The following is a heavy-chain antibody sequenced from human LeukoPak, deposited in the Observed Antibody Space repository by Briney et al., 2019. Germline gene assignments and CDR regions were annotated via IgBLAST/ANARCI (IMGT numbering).Heavy chain of an antibody. CDR2: ISNSGSTI. Sequence: GGSLRLSCTASGFTFSDYEMNWVRQATGKGLEWDAYISNSGSTINYADSVKGRFTISRDNAKKSLYLQMNSLRAEDTAVYYCVVVFDYWGQGTLVTVSS. D-gene: IGHD3-22*01. CDR3: VVVFDY. V-gene: IGHV3-48*03. CDR1: GFTFSDYE. J-gene: IGHJ4*02.